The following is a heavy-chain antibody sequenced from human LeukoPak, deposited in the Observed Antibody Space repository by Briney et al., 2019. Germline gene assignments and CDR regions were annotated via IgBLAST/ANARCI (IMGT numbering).Heavy chain of an antibody. CDR1: GGSFSGYY. D-gene: IGHD3-16*01. V-gene: IGHV4-34*01. CDR2: INHSGST. CDR3: ARETSQKGAHYMDV. J-gene: IGHJ6*03. Sequence: SETLSLTCAVYGGSFSGYYWSWIRQPPGKGLEWIGEINHSGSTNYNPSLKSRVTISVDTSRNQFSLKLSSVTAADTAVYYCARETSQKGAHYMDVWGKGTTVTISS.